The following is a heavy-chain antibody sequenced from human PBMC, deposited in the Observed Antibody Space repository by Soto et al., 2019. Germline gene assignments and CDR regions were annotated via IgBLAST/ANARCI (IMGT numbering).Heavy chain of an antibody. CDR1: GFTFSSYA. V-gene: IGHV3-23*01. Sequence: GGSLRLSCAASGFTFSSYAMSWVRQAPGQGLEWVSAISGSGGSTYYADSVKGRFTISRDNSKNTLYLQMNSLRAEDTAVYYCAKDRGYGGNSDAFDIWRQGTTVTVSS. CDR3: AKDRGYGGNSDAFDI. J-gene: IGHJ3*02. D-gene: IGHD2-21*02. CDR2: ISGSGGST.